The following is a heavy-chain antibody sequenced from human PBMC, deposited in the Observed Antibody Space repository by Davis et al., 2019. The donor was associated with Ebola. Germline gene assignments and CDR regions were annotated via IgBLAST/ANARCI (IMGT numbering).Heavy chain of an antibody. V-gene: IGHV4-34*01. Sequence: MPSETLSLTCAVYGWSFSGYYWSWIRQPPGKGLEWIGEINHSGSTNYNPSLKSRVTISVDTSKNQFSLKLSSVTAADTAVYYRARDGIAAFPGWFDPWGQGTLVTASS. CDR1: GWSFSGYY. CDR3: ARDGIAAFPGWFDP. J-gene: IGHJ5*02. D-gene: IGHD6-13*01. CDR2: INHSGST.